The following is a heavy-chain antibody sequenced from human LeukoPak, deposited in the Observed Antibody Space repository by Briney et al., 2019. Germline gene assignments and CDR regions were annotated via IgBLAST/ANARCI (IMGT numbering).Heavy chain of an antibody. Sequence: ASVKVSCKVSGYTLTELSMHWVRQAPGKGLEWMGSFDPEDGETIYAQKFQGRVTMTTDTSTSTAYMELRSLRSDDTAVYYCARRGGKNYGDYVVYYYYMDVWGKGTTVTVSS. J-gene: IGHJ6*03. CDR3: ARRGGKNYGDYVVYYYYMDV. V-gene: IGHV1-24*01. D-gene: IGHD4-17*01. CDR2: FDPEDGET. CDR1: GYTLTELS.